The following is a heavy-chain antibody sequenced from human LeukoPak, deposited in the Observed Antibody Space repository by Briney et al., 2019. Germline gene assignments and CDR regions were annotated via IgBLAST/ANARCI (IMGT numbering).Heavy chain of an antibody. CDR2: MKQDGSEK. Sequence: GGSLRLSCAASGFTFSSYEMNWVRQAPGKGLEWVANMKQDGSEKYYVDSVKGRFTISRDNAKNSLYLQMNSLRAEDTAVYYCARVGQQLLSYYYYYYMDVWGKGTTVTVSS. J-gene: IGHJ6*03. D-gene: IGHD2-2*01. CDR3: ARVGQQLLSYYYYYYMDV. CDR1: GFTFSSYE. V-gene: IGHV3-7*01.